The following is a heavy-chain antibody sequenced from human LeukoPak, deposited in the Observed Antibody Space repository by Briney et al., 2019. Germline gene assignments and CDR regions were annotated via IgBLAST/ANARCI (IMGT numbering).Heavy chain of an antibody. D-gene: IGHD3-22*01. CDR3: ARGYYDSSGYYLIDY. J-gene: IGHJ4*02. V-gene: IGHV3-64*04. Sequence: GGSLRLSCSASGFTFSSYAMHWVRQAPGKGLEYVSAISSNGGSTYYADSVKGRFTISRDNAKNTLYLQMNSLRAEDTAVYYCARGYYDSSGYYLIDYWGQGTLVTVSS. CDR1: GFTFSSYA. CDR2: ISSNGGST.